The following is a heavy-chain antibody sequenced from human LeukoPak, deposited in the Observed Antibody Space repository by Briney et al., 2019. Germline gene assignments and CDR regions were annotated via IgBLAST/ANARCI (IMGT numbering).Heavy chain of an antibody. CDR3: AKENYYDTSATIDY. V-gene: IGHV3-7*01. Sequence: GGSLRLSCEGSAFIFSGHWMNWVRQTPGKGLEWVASIKEDGSVRQYVDSVKGRFTISRDNSKNTLYVQMNSLRAEDTAVYYCAKENYYDTSATIDYWGQGTLVTVSS. CDR2: IKEDGSVR. CDR1: AFIFSGHW. J-gene: IGHJ4*02. D-gene: IGHD3-22*01.